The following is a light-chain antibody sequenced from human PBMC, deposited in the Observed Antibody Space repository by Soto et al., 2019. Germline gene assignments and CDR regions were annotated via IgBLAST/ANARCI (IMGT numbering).Light chain of an antibody. CDR2: AAS. V-gene: IGKV1-8*01. J-gene: IGKJ1*01. Sequence: AIRMTQSPSSLSASTGDRVTITCRASQGISSYLAWYQQKPGKAPKLLIYAASTLQSGVPSRFSGSGSGTDFTLTISCLQSEDFVTYYCQKYYSYPRTFGQGTKVDIK. CDR3: QKYYSYPRT. CDR1: QGISSY.